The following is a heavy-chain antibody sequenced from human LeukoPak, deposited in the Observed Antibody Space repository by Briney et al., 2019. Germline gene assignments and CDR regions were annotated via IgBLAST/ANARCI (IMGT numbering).Heavy chain of an antibody. CDR3: ARVPDYYDSSGYYPFSFDP. Sequence: PSETLSLTCTVSGGSISSYYWSWIRQPPGKGLEWIGYIYYSGSTNYNPSLKSRVTISVETSKNEFSLKLRSVTAADTAVYYCARVPDYYDSSGYYPFSFDPWGQGTLVTVSS. D-gene: IGHD3-22*01. J-gene: IGHJ5*02. V-gene: IGHV4-59*01. CDR1: GGSISSYY. CDR2: IYYSGST.